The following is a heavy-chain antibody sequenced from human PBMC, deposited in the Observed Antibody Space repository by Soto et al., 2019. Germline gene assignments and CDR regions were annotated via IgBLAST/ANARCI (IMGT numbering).Heavy chain of an antibody. CDR3: ARGGSGSWYNWFDP. CDR2: IYTSGST. CDR1: GGSISSYY. D-gene: IGHD6-13*01. V-gene: IGHV4-4*07. J-gene: IGHJ5*02. Sequence: QVQLQESGPGLVKPSETLSLTCTVSGGSISSYYWSWIRQPAGKGLELLGRIYTSGSTNYNPSLKSRVTMSADTSKNQFTLKLCSVTAADTAVYYCARGGSGSWYNWFDPWGQGTLVTVSS.